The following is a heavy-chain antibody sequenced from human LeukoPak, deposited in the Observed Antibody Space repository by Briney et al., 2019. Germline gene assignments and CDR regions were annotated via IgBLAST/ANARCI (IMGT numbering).Heavy chain of an antibody. CDR2: ISSSSTYI. CDR3: ARDYFSEWDSAGDYFDY. V-gene: IGHV3-21*01. D-gene: IGHD3-3*01. J-gene: IGHJ4*02. CDR1: GFSFGAHG. Sequence: GGSLRLSCAASGFSFGAHGMNWVRQAPGKGLEWVSSISSSSTYIYYADSVKGRFTISRDNAKNSLYLQMNSLRAEDTAVYYCARDYFSEWDSAGDYFDYWGQGTLVTVSS.